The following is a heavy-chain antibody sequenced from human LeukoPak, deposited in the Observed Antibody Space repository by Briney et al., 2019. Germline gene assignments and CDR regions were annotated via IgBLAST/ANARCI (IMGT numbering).Heavy chain of an antibody. Sequence: SETLSLTCAVYGGSFSGYYWSWIRQPPGKGLEWIGEINHSGSTNYNPSLMSRVTISVDTSKNQFSLKLSSVTAADTAVYYCARGAGLAYGSGSYYKSWFDPWGQGTLVTVSS. D-gene: IGHD3-10*01. V-gene: IGHV4-34*01. J-gene: IGHJ5*02. CDR2: INHSGST. CDR3: ARGAGLAYGSGSYYKSWFDP. CDR1: GGSFSGYY.